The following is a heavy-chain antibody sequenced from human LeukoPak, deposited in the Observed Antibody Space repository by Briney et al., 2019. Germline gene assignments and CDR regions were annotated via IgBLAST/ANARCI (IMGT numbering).Heavy chain of an antibody. V-gene: IGHV3-23*01. D-gene: IGHD6-19*01. J-gene: IGHJ4*02. Sequence: GGSLRLSCAASGLTFSNYSMTWVRQAPGKGLEWVSAISASDGSTYYVASVKGRFTNSRDLSKNTLYLPMSSLRAEDSAVCYCAKLSRGWFEDFWGQGTLVTVSS. CDR2: ISASDGST. CDR1: GLTFSNYS. CDR3: AKLSRGWFEDF.